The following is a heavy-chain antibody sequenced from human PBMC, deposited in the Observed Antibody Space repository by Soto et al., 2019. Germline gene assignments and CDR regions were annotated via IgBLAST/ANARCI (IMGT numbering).Heavy chain of an antibody. D-gene: IGHD6-19*01. CDR1: GGSFSGYY. Sequence: QVQLQQWGAGLLKPSETLSLTCAVYGGSFSGYYWSWIRQPPGKGLEWIGEINHSGSTNYNPSLKSRVTISVDTSKNQFSLKLSSVTAADTAVYYCARWGSAWYYFDYWGQGTLVTVSS. CDR3: ARWGSAWYYFDY. CDR2: INHSGST. J-gene: IGHJ4*02. V-gene: IGHV4-34*01.